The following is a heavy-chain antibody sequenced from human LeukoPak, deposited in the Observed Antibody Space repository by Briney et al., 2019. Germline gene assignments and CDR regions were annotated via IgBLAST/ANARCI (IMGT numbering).Heavy chain of an antibody. D-gene: IGHD3-3*01. J-gene: IGHJ4*02. CDR3: AKVWSGWTGSPCDY. CDR2: ISYDGSNK. CDR1: GFTFSSYG. V-gene: IGHV3-30*18. Sequence: PGGSLRLSCAASGFTFSSYGMHWVRQAPGKGLEWVAVISYDGSNKYYADSVKGRFTISRDNSKNTLYLQMNSLRAEDTAVYYCAKVWSGWTGSPCDYWGQGTLVTVSS.